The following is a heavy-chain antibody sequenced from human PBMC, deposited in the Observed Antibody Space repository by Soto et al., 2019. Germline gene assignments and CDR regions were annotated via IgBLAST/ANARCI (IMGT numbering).Heavy chain of an antibody. CDR2: IIPIFGTA. Sequence: SVKVSCKASGGTFSSYAISWVRQAPGQGLEWMGGIIPIFGTANYAQKFQGRVTITAGESTSTAYMELSSLRSEDTAVYYCASGYYYGWGSYYGPFAYWGQGTLVTVSS. CDR3: ASGYYYGWGSYYGPFAY. V-gene: IGHV1-69*13. J-gene: IGHJ4*02. D-gene: IGHD3-10*01. CDR1: GGTFSSYA.